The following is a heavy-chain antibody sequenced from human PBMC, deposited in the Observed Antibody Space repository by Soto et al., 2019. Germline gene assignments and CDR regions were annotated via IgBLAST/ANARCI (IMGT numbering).Heavy chain of an antibody. CDR3: ARTPHHTAMVNFDY. J-gene: IGHJ4*02. Sequence: NPSETLSLTCTVSGGSISSYYWSWIRQPPGKGLEWIGYIYYSGSTNYNPSLKSRVTISVDTSKNQFSLKLSSVTAADTAVYYCARTPHHTAMVNFDYWGQGTLVTVSS. D-gene: IGHD5-18*01. CDR1: GGSISSYY. CDR2: IYYSGST. V-gene: IGHV4-59*08.